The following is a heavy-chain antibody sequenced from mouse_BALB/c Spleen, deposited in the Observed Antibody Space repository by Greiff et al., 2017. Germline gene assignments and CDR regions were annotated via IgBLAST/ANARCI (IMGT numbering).Heavy chain of an antibody. CDR1: GFSLTSYD. V-gene: IGHV2-9-2*01. Sequence: QVQLKQSGPGLVAPSQSLSITCTVSGFSLTSYDISWIRQPPGKGLECLGVIWTGGGTNYNSAFMSRLSISKDNSKSQVFLKMNSLQTDDTAIYYCVRGVSWFAYWGQGTLVTVSA. CDR2: IWTGGGT. CDR3: VRGVSWFAY. J-gene: IGHJ3*01. D-gene: IGHD2-10*02.